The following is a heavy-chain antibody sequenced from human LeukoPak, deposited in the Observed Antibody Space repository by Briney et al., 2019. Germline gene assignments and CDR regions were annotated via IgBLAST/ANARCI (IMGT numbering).Heavy chain of an antibody. CDR3: ASNSYYSNSGNIW. CDR2: IYTSGST. CDR1: SDSISSYY. J-gene: IGHJ4*02. Sequence: SETLSLTCTVSSDSISSYYWSWIRQPAGKGLEWIGRIYTSGSTNYNPSLKSRVTMSVDTSKNQFSLKLSSVTAADTAVYYCASNSYYSNSGNIWWGQGTLVTVSS. V-gene: IGHV4-4*07. D-gene: IGHD3-10*01.